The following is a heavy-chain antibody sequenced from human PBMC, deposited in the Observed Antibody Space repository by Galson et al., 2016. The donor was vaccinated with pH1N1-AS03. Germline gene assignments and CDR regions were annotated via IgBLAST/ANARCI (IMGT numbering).Heavy chain of an antibody. Sequence: ASAFPLRNYALRWVRQAPGKGLEWVSTLGSGGDTHYADSVKGRFTISRDDSKNTLYLQMNSLRAEDTAVYYCAKDRSSRNVLGAYDYWGQGTLVTVSS. D-gene: IGHD3-10*02. CDR1: AFPLRNYA. V-gene: IGHV3-23*01. CDR2: LGSGGDT. CDR3: AKDRSSRNVLGAYDY. J-gene: IGHJ4*02.